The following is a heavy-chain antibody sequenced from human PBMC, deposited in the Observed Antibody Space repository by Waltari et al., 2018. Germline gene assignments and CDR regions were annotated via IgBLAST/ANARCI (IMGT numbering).Heavy chain of an antibody. Sequence: QVQLVESGGGLVKPGGSLRLSCAASGFSFSDYYMTWIRQAPGKGLEWVSYISSSGGTTYYADSVKGRFTISRDRSKNTLYLQMNSLRTEDTAVYYCARGDGYTKPLDHWGQGTLVTVSS. V-gene: IGHV3-11*01. CDR3: ARGDGYTKPLDH. D-gene: IGHD5-12*01. CDR2: ISSSGGTT. J-gene: IGHJ4*02. CDR1: GFSFSDYY.